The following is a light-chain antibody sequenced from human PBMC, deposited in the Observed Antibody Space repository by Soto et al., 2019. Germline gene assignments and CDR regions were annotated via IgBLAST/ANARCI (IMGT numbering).Light chain of an antibody. V-gene: IGLV2-11*01. Sequence: QSVLTQPRSVSGSPGQSVTISCTGTSSDVDGYNYVSWYQQHPGKAPKLVIYDVSERPSGVPDRFSGSKSGNTASLTISGLQAEDEADYYCCSYAGSYTSYVFGTGTKVTVL. CDR1: SSDVDGYNY. CDR3: CSYAGSYTSYV. J-gene: IGLJ1*01. CDR2: DVS.